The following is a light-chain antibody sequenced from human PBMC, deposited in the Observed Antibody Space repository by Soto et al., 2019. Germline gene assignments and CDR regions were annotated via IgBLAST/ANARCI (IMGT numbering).Light chain of an antibody. CDR1: QSVYIW. CDR2: KAS. J-gene: IGKJ4*01. CDR3: HRYRDYPVT. V-gene: IGKV1-5*03. Sequence: DIQMTQSPSTLSASVGDRVTITCRASQSVYIWLAWYQQKPGPAPKLLIHKASTLEDGVPSRFTGRGSGTDFTLTISSLQPDDGGAYFCHRYRDYPVTFGGGTKVDIK.